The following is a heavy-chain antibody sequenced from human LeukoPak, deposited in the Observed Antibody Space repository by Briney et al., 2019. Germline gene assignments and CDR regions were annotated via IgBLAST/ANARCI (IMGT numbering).Heavy chain of an antibody. V-gene: IGHV3-30*18. CDR3: AKDNNWLYYFDY. CDR2: ISYDGDTK. D-gene: IGHD5-24*01. CDR1: GFTFSNYG. Sequence: GGSLRLSCVASGFTFSNYGMHWVRQAPGKGLEWVAIISYDGDTKRYADSVKGRFTISRDNSRNTLYLQTNNLRPEDRAVYFCAKDNNWLYYFDYWGHGTLVSVTS. J-gene: IGHJ4*01.